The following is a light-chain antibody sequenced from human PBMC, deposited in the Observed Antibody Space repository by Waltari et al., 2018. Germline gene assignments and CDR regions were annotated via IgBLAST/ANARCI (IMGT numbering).Light chain of an antibody. Sequence: EIVLTQSPATLSLSPGERATLSCRASQTVDRNFVAWYQNKRGQPPRLLIYDATSRATGIPDRFTGSGSGTDFTLTISRLEPEDFAVYYCQQCSSPPLTFGGGTRVEIK. CDR1: QTVDRNF. CDR3: QQCSSPPLT. CDR2: DAT. J-gene: IGKJ4*01. V-gene: IGKV3-20*01.